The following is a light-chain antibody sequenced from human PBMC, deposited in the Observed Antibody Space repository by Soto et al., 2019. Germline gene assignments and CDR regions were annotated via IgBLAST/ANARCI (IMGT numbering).Light chain of an antibody. CDR1: QSVSSY. CDR2: GAS. V-gene: IGKV3-11*01. J-gene: IGKJ2*01. CDR3: QQRGNWPRT. Sequence: EIVLTQSPATLSSSPGERATLSCRASQSVSSYLAWYQQKPGQAPRLLIYGASNRATDIPARFSGSGSGTDFNLTISSLESEDFAVYYCQQRGNWPRTFGQGTKLEIK.